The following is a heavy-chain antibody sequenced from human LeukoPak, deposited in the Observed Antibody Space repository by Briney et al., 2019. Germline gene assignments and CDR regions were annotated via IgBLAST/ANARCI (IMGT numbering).Heavy chain of an antibody. CDR2: IKQDGSEK. CDR3: ARGGRDGTGDF. D-gene: IGHD1-14*01. CDR1: GFTFSSYW. J-gene: IGHJ4*02. Sequence: PGGSLRLSCVASGFTFSSYWMNWVRQAPGKGLEWVANIKQDGSEKNYVDSVKGRFTISRDNAYKSLYLQMYNLRADDTAIYYCARGGRDGTGDFWGQGALVTVSS. V-gene: IGHV3-7*05.